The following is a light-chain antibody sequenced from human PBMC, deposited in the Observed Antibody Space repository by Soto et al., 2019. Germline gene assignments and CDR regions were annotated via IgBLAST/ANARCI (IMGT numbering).Light chain of an antibody. CDR2: EVS. J-gene: IGLJ1*01. Sequence: QSVLTQPASLSGSPGQSITISCTGTSSDVGGYNYVSWYQQHPGKAPKLMIYEVSNRPLGVSNRFSGSKSGNTASLTISGLQAEDEADYYCTSYTSSSTLDVFGTGPKVTVL. CDR1: SSDVGGYNY. CDR3: TSYTSSSTLDV. V-gene: IGLV2-14*01.